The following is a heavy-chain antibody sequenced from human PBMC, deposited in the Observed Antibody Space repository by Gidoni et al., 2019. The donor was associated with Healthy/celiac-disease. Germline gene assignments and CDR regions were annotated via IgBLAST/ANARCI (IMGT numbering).Heavy chain of an antibody. J-gene: IGHJ6*02. Sequence: QVQLVESGGGVVQPGRSLRLSCAASGFTFSSYGMHWVRQAPGKGLEWVAVIWYDGSNKYYADSVKGRFTISRDNSKNTLYLQMNSLRAEDTAVYYCAGAYGSGSYYYYYGMDVWGQGTTVTVSS. V-gene: IGHV3-33*01. CDR3: AGAYGSGSYYYYYGMDV. D-gene: IGHD3-10*01. CDR1: GFTFSSYG. CDR2: IWYDGSNK.